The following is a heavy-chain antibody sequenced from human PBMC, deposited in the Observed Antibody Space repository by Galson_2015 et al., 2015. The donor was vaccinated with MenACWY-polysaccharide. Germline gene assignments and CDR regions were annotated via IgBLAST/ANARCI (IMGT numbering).Heavy chain of an antibody. Sequence: SLRLSCAASGFTFSDYWMHWVRQAPGKGLVWVSRINSDGSSTSYADSVKGRFTISRDNAKNTLYLQMNSLRAEDTAVYYCARFNFLSIYDSSGYTPPGFDPWGQGTLVTVSS. CDR1: GFTFSDYW. J-gene: IGHJ5*02. CDR2: INSDGSST. CDR3: ARFNFLSIYDSSGYTPPGFDP. D-gene: IGHD3-22*01. V-gene: IGHV3-74*01.